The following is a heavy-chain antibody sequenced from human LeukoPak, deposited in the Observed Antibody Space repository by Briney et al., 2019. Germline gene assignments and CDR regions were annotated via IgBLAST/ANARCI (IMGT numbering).Heavy chain of an antibody. V-gene: IGHV4-59*13. CDR2: IHYSGST. D-gene: IGHD1-26*01. CDR3: ARDLEVGETTVGDAFDM. CDR1: GGSITTYY. Sequence: PSETLSLTCTVSGGSITTYYWSWIRQPPGKGLEWIGYIHYSGSTSYNPSLKSRVTISVDTSKNQFSLKLSSVTAADTAVYYCARDLEVGETTVGDAFDMWGQGTMVTVSS. J-gene: IGHJ3*02.